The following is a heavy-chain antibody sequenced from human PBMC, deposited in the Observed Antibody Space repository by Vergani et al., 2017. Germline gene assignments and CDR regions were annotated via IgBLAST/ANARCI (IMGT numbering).Heavy chain of an antibody. D-gene: IGHD6-19*01. CDR2: IDPSDSYT. J-gene: IGHJ6*02. CDR3: ARQVAVAGKWWGPYYYYGMDV. V-gene: IGHV5-10-1*01. CDR1: GYSFTSYW. Sequence: EVPLVQSGAEVKTSGESLRLLCKGSGYSFTSYWISWVRQMRGKGLEWMGRIDPSDSYTNYSPSFQGHVTISADKSISTAYLQWSSLKASNTAMYYCARQVAVAGKWWGPYYYYGMDVWGQGTTVTVSS.